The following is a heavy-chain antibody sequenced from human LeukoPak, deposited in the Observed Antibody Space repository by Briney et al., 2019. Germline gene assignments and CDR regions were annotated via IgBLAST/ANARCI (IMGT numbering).Heavy chain of an antibody. Sequence: GGSLRLSCAASGFTFSSYGMSWVRQAPGKGLEWVSAISGSGGSTYYADSVKGRFTISRDNSKNTLYLQMNSLRAEDTAVYYCAKQSVVLRYFDWLLYFDYWGQGTLVTVSS. CDR2: ISGSGGST. CDR1: GFTFSSYG. V-gene: IGHV3-23*01. J-gene: IGHJ4*02. CDR3: AKQSVVLRYFDWLLYFDY. D-gene: IGHD3-9*01.